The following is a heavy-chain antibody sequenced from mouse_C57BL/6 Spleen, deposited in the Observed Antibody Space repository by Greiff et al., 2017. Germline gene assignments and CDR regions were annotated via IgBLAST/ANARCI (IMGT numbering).Heavy chain of an antibody. D-gene: IGHD2-4*01. CDR1: GFTFSSYG. CDR3: ARHGMITGYYYAMDY. V-gene: IGHV5-6*02. Sequence: EVKLVESGGDLVKPGGSLKLSCAASGFTFSSYGMSWVRQTPDKRLEWVATISSGGSYTYYPDSVKGRFTISRDNAKNTLYLQMSSLKSEDTAMYYCARHGMITGYYYAMDYWGQGTSVTVSS. CDR2: ISSGGSYT. J-gene: IGHJ4*01.